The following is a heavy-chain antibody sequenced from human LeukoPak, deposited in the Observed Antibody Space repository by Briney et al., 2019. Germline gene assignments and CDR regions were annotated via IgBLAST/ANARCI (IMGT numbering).Heavy chain of an antibody. V-gene: IGHV3-9*01. D-gene: IGHD2-15*01. J-gene: IGHJ4*02. CDR3: ASTFPYCGGGSCAL. CDR1: GFTFDDYA. CDR2: ISWNSGSI. Sequence: GRSLRLSCAASGFTFDDYAMHWVRQAPGKGLEWVSGISWNSGSIGYADSVKGRFTISRDNAKNSLYLQMNSLRAEDTAIYYCASTFPYCGGGSCALGGQGTLVTVSP.